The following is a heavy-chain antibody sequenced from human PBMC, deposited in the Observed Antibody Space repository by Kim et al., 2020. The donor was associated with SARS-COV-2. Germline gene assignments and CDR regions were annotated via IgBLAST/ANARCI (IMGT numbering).Heavy chain of an antibody. Sequence: YAQKFQGWVTMTRDTSISTAYMELSRLRSDDTAVYYCASGGSTNLYGMDVWGQGTTVTVSS. V-gene: IGHV1-2*04. D-gene: IGHD2-2*01. J-gene: IGHJ6*02. CDR3: ASGGSTNLYGMDV.